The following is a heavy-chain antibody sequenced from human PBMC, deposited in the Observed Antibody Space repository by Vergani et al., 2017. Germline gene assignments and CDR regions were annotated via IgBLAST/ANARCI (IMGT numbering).Heavy chain of an antibody. CDR1: GGSFSGYY. Sequence: QVQLQQWGAGLLKPSETLSLTCAVYGGSFSGYYWSWIRQPPGKGLEWIGEINHSGSTNYNPSLKSRVTISVDTSKNQFSLKLSSVTAADTAVYYCASSVCGGSCYWGWFDPWGQGTLVTVSS. CDR3: ASSVCGGSCYWGWFDP. V-gene: IGHV4-34*01. CDR2: INHSGST. D-gene: IGHD2-15*01. J-gene: IGHJ5*02.